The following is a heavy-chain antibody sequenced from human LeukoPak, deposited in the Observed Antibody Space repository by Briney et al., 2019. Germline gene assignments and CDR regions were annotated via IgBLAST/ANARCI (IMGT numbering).Heavy chain of an antibody. CDR2: INHSGST. V-gene: IGHV4-34*01. Sequence: SETLSLTCAVYGGSFSGYYWSWIPQPPGKGLEWIGEINHSGSTNYNPSLKSRVTISVDTSKNQFSLKLSSVTAADTAVYYCARVTRAFDIWGQGTMVTVSS. J-gene: IGHJ3*02. D-gene: IGHD2-15*01. CDR3: ARVTRAFDI. CDR1: GGSFSGYY.